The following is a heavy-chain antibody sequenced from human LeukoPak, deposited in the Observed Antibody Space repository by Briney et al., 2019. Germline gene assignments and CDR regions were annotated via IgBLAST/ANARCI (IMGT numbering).Heavy chain of an antibody. J-gene: IGHJ4*02. Sequence: PGGSLRLSCAASGFTVSSNYMSWVRQAPGKGLEWVSAISGSGGSTYYADSVKGRFTISRDNSKNTLYLQMNSLRAEDTAVYYCAKEGAAAGQGFFDYWGQGTLVTVSS. D-gene: IGHD6-13*01. CDR3: AKEGAAAGQGFFDY. V-gene: IGHV3-23*01. CDR2: ISGSGGST. CDR1: GFTVSSNY.